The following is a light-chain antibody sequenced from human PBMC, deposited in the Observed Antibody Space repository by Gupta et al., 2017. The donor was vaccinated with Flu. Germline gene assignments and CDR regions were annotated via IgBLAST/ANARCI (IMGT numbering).Light chain of an antibody. V-gene: IGLV1-40*01. Sequence: QSVLTQPSSVSGATRQRVTLSCPERRSNIGAGYEADWYQQLPGRAPKVLIYGSSNRPSGGTDRFFGSKSGISASLAITGLQAEDEADYYCQSYDTSLSGWVFGGGTKVTAL. CDR2: GSS. J-gene: IGLJ3*02. CDR1: RSNIGAGYE. CDR3: QSYDTSLSGWV.